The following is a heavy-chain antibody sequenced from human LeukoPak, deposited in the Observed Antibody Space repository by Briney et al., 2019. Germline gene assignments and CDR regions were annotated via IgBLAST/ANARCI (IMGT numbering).Heavy chain of an antibody. CDR3: VRGYSNYGYAFDM. V-gene: IGHV3-21*01. CDR2: ISSSSSYI. D-gene: IGHD4-11*01. J-gene: IGHJ3*02. Sequence: GGSLRLSCAASGFTFSSYSMNWVRQAPGKGLEWVSSISSSSSYIYYADSVKGRFTISRDNAKKSLFLGMNSLRGEDTAVYYCVRGYSNYGYAFDMWGQGTMVTVSS. CDR1: GFTFSSYS.